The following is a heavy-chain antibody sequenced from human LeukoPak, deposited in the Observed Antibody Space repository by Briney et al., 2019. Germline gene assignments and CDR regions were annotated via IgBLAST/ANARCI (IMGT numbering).Heavy chain of an antibody. CDR2: ISGSGGST. Sequence: GGSLRLSCAASGFTFSSYAMSWVRQAPAKELEWVSAISGSGGSTYYADSLKGRFTISRDNSKNTLYLQMNSLRAEDTAVYYCAREVYSWSPLFDYWGQGSLVTVSS. CDR3: AREVYSWSPLFDY. CDR1: GFTFSSYA. D-gene: IGHD1-20*01. V-gene: IGHV3-23*01. J-gene: IGHJ4*02.